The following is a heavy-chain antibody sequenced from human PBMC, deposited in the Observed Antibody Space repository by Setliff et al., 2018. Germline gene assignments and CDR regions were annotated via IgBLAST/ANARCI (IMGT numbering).Heavy chain of an antibody. CDR1: GFSFSTFE. Sequence: GGSLRLSCAASGFSFSTFEMNWVRQAPGRGLEWVSYISYGSTIFYADSVKGRFTVSRDNAKNSLYLQMDSLRAEDTAVYYCVRTLFLQYYGGRSGGYFDYWGQGSLVTVSS. V-gene: IGHV3-48*03. D-gene: IGHD4-17*01. CDR3: VRTLFLQYYGGRSGGYFDY. CDR2: ISYGSTI. J-gene: IGHJ4*02.